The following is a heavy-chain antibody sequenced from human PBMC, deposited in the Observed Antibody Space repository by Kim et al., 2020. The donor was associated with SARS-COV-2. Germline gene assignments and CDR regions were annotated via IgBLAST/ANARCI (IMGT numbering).Heavy chain of an antibody. CDR1: GYTFTGYY. CDR3: ARAQRSGWYPAFPYGMDV. J-gene: IGHJ6*02. D-gene: IGHD6-19*01. CDR2: INPNSGGT. Sequence: ASVKVSCKASGYTFTGYYMHWVRQAPGQGLEWMGWINPNSGGTNYAQKFQGRVTMTRDTSISTAYMELSRLRSDDTAVYYCARAQRSGWYPAFPYGMDVWGQGTTVTVSS. V-gene: IGHV1-2*02.